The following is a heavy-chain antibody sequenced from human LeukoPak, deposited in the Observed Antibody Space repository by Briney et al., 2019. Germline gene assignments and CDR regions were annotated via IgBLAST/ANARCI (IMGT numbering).Heavy chain of an antibody. J-gene: IGHJ4*02. V-gene: IGHV3-7*04. CDR1: GFTLGSFW. CDR3: ARGPLTTAPADY. Sequence: PGGSLRLSCAASGFTLGSFWMSWVRQAPGKGLEWLANLKYDGSEKYYVDSVKGRFTISRDNAKNSLYLKLNRLRGEDTAVYYCARGPLTTAPADYWGQGTLVTVSS. CDR2: LKYDGSEK. D-gene: IGHD4-11*01.